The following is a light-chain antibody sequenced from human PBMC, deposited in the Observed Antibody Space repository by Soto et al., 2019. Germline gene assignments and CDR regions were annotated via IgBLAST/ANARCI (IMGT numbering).Light chain of an antibody. CDR3: SSYTSSSTPYV. V-gene: IGLV2-14*01. CDR2: EVS. CDR1: SSDVGGLHS. J-gene: IGLJ1*01. Sequence: QSALTQPRSVSGSPGQSVTISCTGASSDVGGLHSVSWYQQRPGTAPKLMIYEVSNRPSGVSNRFSGSKSGNTASLTISGLQAEDEADYYCSSYTSSSTPYVFGTGTKVTVL.